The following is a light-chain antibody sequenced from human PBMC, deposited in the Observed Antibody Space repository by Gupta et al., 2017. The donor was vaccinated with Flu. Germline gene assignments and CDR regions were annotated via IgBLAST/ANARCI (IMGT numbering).Light chain of an antibody. J-gene: IGKJ1*01. CDR3: QQYGSSPPWT. Sequence: QSPGTLSLSPGERATLSCRASQSISSNYLAWYQHKPGQAPRLLIYDASSRATGIPERFSGSGSGSDFTLTISRLEPEDFALYYCQQYGSSPPWTFGQGTKVEIK. CDR2: DAS. V-gene: IGKV3-20*01. CDR1: QSISSNY.